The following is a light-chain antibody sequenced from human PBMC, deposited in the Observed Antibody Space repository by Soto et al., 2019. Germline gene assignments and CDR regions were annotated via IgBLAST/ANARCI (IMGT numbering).Light chain of an antibody. V-gene: IGKV1-13*02. CDR3: QQFNSYPLT. CDR1: QGISSA. CDR2: DAS. J-gene: IGKJ4*01. Sequence: AIQLTQSPSSLSASVGDRVTITCRASQGISSALAWYQQKPGKAPKLLIYDASSLESGVPSRFSGSGSGTDFPLAISSLQPEDFATNYCQQFNSYPLTVGGGTKVEIK.